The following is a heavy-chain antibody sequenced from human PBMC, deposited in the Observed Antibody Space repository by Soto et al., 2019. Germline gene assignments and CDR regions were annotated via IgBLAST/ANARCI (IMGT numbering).Heavy chain of an antibody. CDR1: GGTFCSYA. CDR3: ARGNYDSSGYYEGYYFDY. Sequence: GAPVKVSCKASGGTFCSYAISWVRQAPGQGLEWMGGIIPIFGTANYAQKFQGRVTITADESTSTAYMELSSLRSEDTAVYYCARGNYDSSGYYEGYYFDYWGQGTLVTVSS. D-gene: IGHD3-22*01. J-gene: IGHJ4*02. V-gene: IGHV1-69*13. CDR2: IIPIFGTA.